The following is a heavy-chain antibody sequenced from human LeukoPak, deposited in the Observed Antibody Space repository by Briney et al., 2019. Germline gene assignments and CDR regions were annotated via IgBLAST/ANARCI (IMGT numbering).Heavy chain of an antibody. J-gene: IGHJ3*02. CDR3: ARQVARSLIRLRLVSLDSFDI. V-gene: IGHV4-39*07. CDR2: FSYRGGA. Sequence: SETLSLTCTASGGSIGSSSYFWGWIRQPSGKGLEWIGSFSYRGGAYHNPSLASRVTISRDTSTSQFSLKLRSVTAADTAVYYCARQVARSLIRLRLVSLDSFDIWGQGTTVTVSS. D-gene: IGHD3-10*01. CDR1: GGSIGSSSYF.